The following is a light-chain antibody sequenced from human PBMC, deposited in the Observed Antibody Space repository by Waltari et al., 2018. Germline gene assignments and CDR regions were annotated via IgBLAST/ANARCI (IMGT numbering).Light chain of an antibody. J-gene: IGLJ2*01. Sequence: QSVLTQPPSASAAPGQRVNIPCSARTPNIGNNFVYWYQQLPGTAPRLVIHRDSQRPSGIPDRFSGSKSGTSASLAISGLRSEDEADYYCASWDDILIGRLFGGGTKLTVL. V-gene: IGLV1-47*01. CDR2: RDS. CDR1: TPNIGNNF. CDR3: ASWDDILIGRL.